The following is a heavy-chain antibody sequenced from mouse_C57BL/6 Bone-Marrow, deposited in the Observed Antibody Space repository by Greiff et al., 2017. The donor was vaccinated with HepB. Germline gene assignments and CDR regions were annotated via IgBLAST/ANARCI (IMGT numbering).Heavy chain of an antibody. D-gene: IGHD2-10*01. CDR1: GYTFTSYW. CDR3: ARGGAYFYYFDY. CDR2: IYPGSGST. J-gene: IGHJ2*01. V-gene: IGHV1-55*01. Sequence: QVQLQQPGAELVKPGASVKMSCKASGYTFTSYWITWVKQRPGQGLEWIGDIYPGSGSTNYNEKFKSKATLTVDTSSSTAYMQLSSLTSEDSAVYYCARGGAYFYYFDYWGQGTTLTVSS.